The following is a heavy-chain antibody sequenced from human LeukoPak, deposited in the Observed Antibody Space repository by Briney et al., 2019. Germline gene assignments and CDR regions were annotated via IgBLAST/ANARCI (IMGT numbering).Heavy chain of an antibody. V-gene: IGHV1-58*01. CDR3: AAERYSDSCCWFDP. J-gene: IGHJ5*02. CDR1: GFTFITSA. CDR2: IVVGSGDT. D-gene: IGHD1-26*01. Sequence: TSVKVSCKASGFTFITSAVQWVRQARGQRLEWIGWIVVGSGDTKYAQELQGRLTITRDMSTNTAYMELSSLRSEDTAVYYCAAERYSDSCCWFDPWGQGTLVTVSS.